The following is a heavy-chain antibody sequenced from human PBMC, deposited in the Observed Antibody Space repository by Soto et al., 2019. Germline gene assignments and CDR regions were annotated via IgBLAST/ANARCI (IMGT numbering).Heavy chain of an antibody. D-gene: IGHD3-22*01. J-gene: IGHJ4*02. Sequence: GESLKISCKGSGYGFAGCWITWVRQKPGKGLEWMGRIDPSDSQTYYSPSFRGHVTISVTKSITTVFLQWSSLRASDTAMYYCARQIYDSDTGPNFQYYFDSWGQGTPVTVSS. CDR2: IDPSDSQT. CDR3: ARQIYDSDTGPNFQYYFDS. V-gene: IGHV5-10-1*01. CDR1: GYGFAGCW.